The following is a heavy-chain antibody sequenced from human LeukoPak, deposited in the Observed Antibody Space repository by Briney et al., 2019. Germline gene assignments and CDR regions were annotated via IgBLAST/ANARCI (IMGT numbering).Heavy chain of an antibody. J-gene: IGHJ4*02. Sequence: ASVKVSCKASGYTFTSYGISWVRQAPGQGLEWMGWISAYNGNTNYAQKFQGRVTLTRDTSTSTVYMELSSLRSEDTAVYYCARESVAATQRDYSFDYWGQGTLVTVSS. D-gene: IGHD2-15*01. V-gene: IGHV1-18*01. CDR2: ISAYNGNT. CDR1: GYTFTSYG. CDR3: ARESVAATQRDYSFDY.